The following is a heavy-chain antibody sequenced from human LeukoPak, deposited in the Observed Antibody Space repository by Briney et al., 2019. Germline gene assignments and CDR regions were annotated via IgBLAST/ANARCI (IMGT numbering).Heavy chain of an antibody. J-gene: IGHJ4*02. Sequence: GRSLRLSCAASGFTFSNYVMHWVRQAPGKGLDWVAVISYDDTNKYYADSVKGRFTISRDNSKSTLYLQLNSLRAEDTAVYYCAKADSSGWYNLDYWGRGTLVTVSS. CDR1: GFTFSNYV. CDR2: ISYDDTNK. CDR3: AKADSSGWYNLDY. V-gene: IGHV3-30*18. D-gene: IGHD6-19*01.